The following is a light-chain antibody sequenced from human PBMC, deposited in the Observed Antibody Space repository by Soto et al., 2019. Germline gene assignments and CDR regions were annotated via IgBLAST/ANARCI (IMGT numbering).Light chain of an antibody. CDR1: QGVSSR. CDR2: GAS. CDR3: QQYNNWPS. V-gene: IGKV3-15*01. Sequence: EIVMTQSPANLCVSPGARATLSCRVSQGVSSRVAWYQQRPGQAPRLLIYGASTRATGIAARFSGSGFGTEFTLTISSLQSEDSAVYYCQQYNNWPSFGQGTKLEI. J-gene: IGKJ2*01.